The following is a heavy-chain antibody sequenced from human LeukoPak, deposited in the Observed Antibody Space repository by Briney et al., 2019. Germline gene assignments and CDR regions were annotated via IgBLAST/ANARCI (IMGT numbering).Heavy chain of an antibody. CDR1: GFTFSSYA. J-gene: IGHJ4*02. V-gene: IGHV3-23*01. CDR3: ARVTSGNGIIDY. CDR2: ISGSGSSA. Sequence: GGSLRLSCAASGFTFSSYAMSWVRQAPGKGLEWVSAISGSGSSAYYADSVKGRFTISRDNSKNTLYLQVNSLRAEDTAVYYCARVTSGNGIIDYWGQGTLVTVSS. D-gene: IGHD2-8*01.